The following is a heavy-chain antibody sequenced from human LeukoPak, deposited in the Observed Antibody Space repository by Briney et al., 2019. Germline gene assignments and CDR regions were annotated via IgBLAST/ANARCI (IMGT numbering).Heavy chain of an antibody. CDR1: GYTFTSYD. V-gene: IGHV1-8*03. CDR2: MNPNSGNT. Sequence: ASVKVSCKASGYTFTSYDINWVRQATGQGLEWMGWMNPNSGNTGYAQKFQSRVTITRDTSISTAYMELSSLRSEDTAVYYCAREGYYDSSGYYNDAFDIWGQGTMVTVSS. D-gene: IGHD3-22*01. J-gene: IGHJ3*02. CDR3: AREGYYDSSGYYNDAFDI.